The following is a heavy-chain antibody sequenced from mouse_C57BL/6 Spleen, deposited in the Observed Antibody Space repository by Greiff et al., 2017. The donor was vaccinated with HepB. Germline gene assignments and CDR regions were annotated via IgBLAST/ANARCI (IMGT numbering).Heavy chain of an antibody. CDR3: ASANWDGGYFDV. Sequence: EVQLQQSGPELVKPGASVKISCKASGYSFTDYNMNWVKQSNGKSLEWIGVINPNYGTTSYNQKFKGKATLTEDQSSSTAYMQLNSLTSEDTAVYYGASANWDGGYFDVWGTGTTVTVSS. CDR2: INPNYGTT. J-gene: IGHJ1*03. D-gene: IGHD4-1*01. V-gene: IGHV1-39*01. CDR1: GYSFTDYN.